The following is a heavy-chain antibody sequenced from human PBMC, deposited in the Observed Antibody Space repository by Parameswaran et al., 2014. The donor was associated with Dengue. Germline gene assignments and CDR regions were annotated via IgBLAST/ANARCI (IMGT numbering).Heavy chain of an antibody. V-gene: IGHV3-23*01. D-gene: IGHD1-1*01. CDR3: AKETGYVGFYYYYGMDV. Sequence: RWIRQPPGKGLEWVSAISGSGGSTYYADSVKGRFTISRDNSKNTLYLQMNSLRAEDTAVYYCAKETGYVGFYYYYGMDVWGQGTTVTVSS. J-gene: IGHJ6*02. CDR2: ISGSGGST.